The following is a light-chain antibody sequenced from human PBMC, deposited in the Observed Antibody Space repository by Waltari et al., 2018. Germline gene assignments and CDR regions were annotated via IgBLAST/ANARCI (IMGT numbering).Light chain of an antibody. CDR1: QNVNKW. Sequence: DIQMTQSPSTLSALVRDRVTVTCPASQNVNKWLAWYQQKPGKAPRLLIYKATTLESGVPSRFRGSGSWTEFTLTINSLQPDDFGTYYCQQFYSYPWTFGQGTKVE. J-gene: IGKJ1*01. V-gene: IGKV1-5*03. CDR2: KAT. CDR3: QQFYSYPWT.